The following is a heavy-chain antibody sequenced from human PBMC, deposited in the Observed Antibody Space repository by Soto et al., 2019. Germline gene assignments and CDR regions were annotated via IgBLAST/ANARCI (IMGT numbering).Heavy chain of an antibody. J-gene: IGHJ3*02. CDR1: GYTFTSYA. CDR2: NNAGNGNT. D-gene: IGHD1-26*01. Sequence: QVQLVQSGAEVKKPGASVKVSCKASGYTFTSYAVHWVRQAPGQRPEWMGWNNAGNGNTKNSQKFQGRVTITRDTSASTVYMELSSLRSEDTVVYYCVRREDGFDIWGQGTMVTVS. CDR3: VRREDGFDI. V-gene: IGHV1-3*01.